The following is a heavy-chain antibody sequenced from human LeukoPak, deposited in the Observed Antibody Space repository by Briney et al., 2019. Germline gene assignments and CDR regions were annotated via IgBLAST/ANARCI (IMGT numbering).Heavy chain of an antibody. CDR3: ARDISGWYYRPGYFDY. Sequence: GGSLRLSCAASGFTFSSYSMNWVRQAPGKGLEWVSFISSSSSYIHYADSVKGRFTISRDNAKNSLFLQMNSLRAEDTAVYYCARDISGWYYRPGYFDYWGQGALVTVSS. D-gene: IGHD6-19*01. V-gene: IGHV3-21*01. CDR2: ISSSSSYI. CDR1: GFTFSSYS. J-gene: IGHJ4*02.